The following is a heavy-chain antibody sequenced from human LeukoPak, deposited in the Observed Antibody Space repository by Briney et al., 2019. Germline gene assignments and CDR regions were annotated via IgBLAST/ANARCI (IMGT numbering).Heavy chain of an antibody. CDR2: IKSKTDGGTT. J-gene: IGHJ4*02. V-gene: IGHV3-15*01. CDR1: GFTFSNAW. Sequence: PGGSLRLSCAASGFTFSNAWMSWVRQAPGKGLEWVGRIKSKTDGGTTDYAAPVKGRFTISRDNSKNTLYLQMNSLRSEDTAVYYCARDEKGDGINYSDYWGQGTLVTVSS. CDR3: ARDEKGDGINYSDY. D-gene: IGHD5-24*01.